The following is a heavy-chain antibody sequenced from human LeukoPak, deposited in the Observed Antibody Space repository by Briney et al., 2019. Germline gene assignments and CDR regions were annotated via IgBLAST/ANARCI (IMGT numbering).Heavy chain of an antibody. CDR3: ASIDGYNSDY. J-gene: IGHJ4*02. CDR2: IIPIFGTA. V-gene: IGHV1-69*13. CDR1: DYTFTSYA. D-gene: IGHD5-24*01. Sequence: ASVKVSCKASDYTFTSYAISWVRQAPGQGLEWMGGIIPIFGTANYAQKFQGRVTITADESTSTAYMELSSLRSEDTAVYYCASIDGYNSDYWGQGTLVTVSS.